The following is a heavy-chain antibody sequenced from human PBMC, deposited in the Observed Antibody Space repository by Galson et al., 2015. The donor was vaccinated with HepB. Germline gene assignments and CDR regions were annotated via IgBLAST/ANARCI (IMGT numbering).Heavy chain of an antibody. J-gene: IGHJ3*02. CDR3: ARGAGYSSGWYEAFDI. CDR2: INAGNGNT. CDR1: GYTFTSYA. Sequence: SAKVSCKASGYTFTSYAIHWVRQAPGQRLEWMGWINAGNGNTKYSQKFQGRVTITRDTSASTAYMELSSLRSEDTAVYYCARGAGYSSGWYEAFDIWGQGTMVTVSS. D-gene: IGHD6-19*01. V-gene: IGHV1-3*01.